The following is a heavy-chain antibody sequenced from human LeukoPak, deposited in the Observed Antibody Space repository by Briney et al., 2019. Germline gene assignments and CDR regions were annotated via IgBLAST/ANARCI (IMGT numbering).Heavy chain of an antibody. CDR1: GGSISSYY. CDR2: IYYSGST. D-gene: IGHD3-3*01. V-gene: IGHV4-59*01. Sequence: SETLSLTCTVSGGSISSYYWSWIRQPPGKGLEWIGYIYYSGSTNYNPSLKSRVTISVDTSKNQFSLKLSSVTAADTAVYYCARAYYDFWSGYEGVWFDPWGQGTLVTVSS. J-gene: IGHJ5*02. CDR3: ARAYYDFWSGYEGVWFDP.